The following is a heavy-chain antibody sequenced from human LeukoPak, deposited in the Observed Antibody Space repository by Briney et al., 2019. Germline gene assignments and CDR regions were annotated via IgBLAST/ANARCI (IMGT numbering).Heavy chain of an antibody. Sequence: GGSLRLSCAASGFTFSSHAMSWVRQAPGKGLEWVSAISGSGGSTYYADSVKGRFTISRDNSKNTLYLQMNSLRAEDTAVYYCAKDPLWFGELLMVYWGQGTLVTVSS. CDR1: GFTFSSHA. J-gene: IGHJ4*02. D-gene: IGHD3-10*01. CDR2: ISGSGGST. CDR3: AKDPLWFGELLMVY. V-gene: IGHV3-23*01.